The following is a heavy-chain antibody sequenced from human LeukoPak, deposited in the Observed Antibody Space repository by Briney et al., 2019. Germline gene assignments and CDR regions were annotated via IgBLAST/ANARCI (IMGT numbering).Heavy chain of an antibody. V-gene: IGHV3-48*04. CDR1: GFTFSSYS. CDR3: ARDRSAYYLYWYFDL. Sequence: GVSLRLSCAASGFTFSSYSMNWVRQAPGKGLEWVSYISSSGSTIYYADSVKGRFIISRDNAKNSLYLQMNGLRAEDTAVYYCARDRSAYYLYWYFDLWGRGTLVTVSS. D-gene: IGHD3-22*01. CDR2: ISSSGSTI. J-gene: IGHJ2*01.